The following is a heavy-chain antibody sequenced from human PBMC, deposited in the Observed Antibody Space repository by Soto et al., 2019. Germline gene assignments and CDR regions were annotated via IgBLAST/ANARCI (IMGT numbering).Heavy chain of an antibody. Sequence: QVQLVQSGAEVKKPGSSVKVSCKASGGTFSSYAISWVRQAPGQGLEWMGGIIPIFGTANYAQKFQGRVTITSDESTSTAYMELSSLRSEDTALYYCARGYYYDSSGYPDPAYYYGMDFWGQGTTVTVSS. CDR3: ARGYYYDSSGYPDPAYYYGMDF. D-gene: IGHD3-22*01. V-gene: IGHV1-69*01. J-gene: IGHJ6*02. CDR1: GGTFSSYA. CDR2: IIPIFGTA.